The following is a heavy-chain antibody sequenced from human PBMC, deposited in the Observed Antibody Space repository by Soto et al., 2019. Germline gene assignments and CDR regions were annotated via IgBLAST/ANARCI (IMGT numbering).Heavy chain of an antibody. V-gene: IGHV6-1*01. CDR1: GDSVSSNSAA. D-gene: IGHD3-3*01. CDR2: TYYKSKWNN. J-gene: IGHJ6*02. CDR3: AKDTDRLFVLRFLEWSDV. Sequence: SQTLSLTCAISGDSVSSNSAAWNWIRQSPSRGLEWLGRTYYKSKWNNDYALSVKSRITINPDTSKNQFSLHLYSVTPEDTAVYYCAKDTDRLFVLRFLEWSDVWGQGTTVTVSS.